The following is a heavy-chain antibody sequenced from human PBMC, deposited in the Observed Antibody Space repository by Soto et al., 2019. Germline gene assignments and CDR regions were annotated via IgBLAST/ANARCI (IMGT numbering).Heavy chain of an antibody. V-gene: IGHV1-69*10. CDR1: GGTFSSYT. Sequence: ASVKVSCKASGGTFSSYTISWVRQAPGQGLEWMGGIIPILGIANYAQKFQGRVTITADKSTSTAYMELSSLRSEDTAVYYCAVLVVVAATVDYWGQGTLVTVSS. CDR2: IIPILGIA. J-gene: IGHJ4*02. D-gene: IGHD2-15*01. CDR3: AVLVVVAATVDY.